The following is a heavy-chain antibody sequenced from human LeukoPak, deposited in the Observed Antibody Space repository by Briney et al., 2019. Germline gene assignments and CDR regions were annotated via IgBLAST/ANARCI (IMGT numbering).Heavy chain of an antibody. Sequence: GGSLRLSCAASAFPFSSYWMHWVRQAPGKGLVWVSRINGDGSNTIYADSVRGRFTISRDNANNTLYLQMTSLRAEDTAVYYCARAPTAPASFDYWGQGTLVTVSS. CDR3: ARAPTAPASFDY. J-gene: IGHJ4*02. CDR2: INGDGSNT. CDR1: AFPFSSYW. V-gene: IGHV3-74*01.